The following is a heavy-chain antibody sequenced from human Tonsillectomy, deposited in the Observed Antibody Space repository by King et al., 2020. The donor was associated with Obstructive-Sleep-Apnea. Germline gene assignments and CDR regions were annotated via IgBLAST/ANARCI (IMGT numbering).Heavy chain of an antibody. D-gene: IGHD6-13*01. J-gene: IGHJ6*02. V-gene: IGHV3-11*01. CDR1: GFTFSDYY. CDR3: ARDLAPSSSLYYYYAMDV. Sequence: VQLVESGGGLVKPGGSLRLSCAASGFTFSDYYMSWIRQAPGKGLEWVSYISSSGSTINYADSVKGRFNISRDNAKKSLYLQMNSLRAEDTAVYYCARDLAPSSSLYYYYAMDVWGQGTTVIVSS. CDR2: ISSSGSTI.